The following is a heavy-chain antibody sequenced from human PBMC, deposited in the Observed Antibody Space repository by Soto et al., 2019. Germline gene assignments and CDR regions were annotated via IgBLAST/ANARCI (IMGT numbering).Heavy chain of an antibody. D-gene: IGHD3-9*01. J-gene: IGHJ5*02. CDR3: ARGRIRYFDWLSHNWFDP. CDR2: MNPNSGYT. V-gene: IGHV1-8*01. CDR1: GYTFTTYD. Sequence: RASVKVSCKASGYTFTTYDINWVRQATGQGLEWMGWMNPNSGYTGYAQKFQDRVTMTRNTSISTAYMELSSLRSEDTAMYYCARGRIRYFDWLSHNWFDPWGQGTLVTVSS.